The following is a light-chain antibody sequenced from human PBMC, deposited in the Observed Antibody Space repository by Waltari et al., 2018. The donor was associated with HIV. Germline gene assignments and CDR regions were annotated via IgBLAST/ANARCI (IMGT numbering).Light chain of an antibody. Sequence: QSALTQPASVSGSPGQSRTIPCTGTRNNGDAYNYVSWYQHHPGKAPKVIIYEDSHRPSGVSNRFSGSKSGNTASLTISGLQPEDEADYFCASYISSSSPEFGGGTKVTVL. CDR2: EDS. CDR1: RNNGDAYNY. CDR3: ASYISSSSPE. J-gene: IGLJ3*02. V-gene: IGLV2-14*01.